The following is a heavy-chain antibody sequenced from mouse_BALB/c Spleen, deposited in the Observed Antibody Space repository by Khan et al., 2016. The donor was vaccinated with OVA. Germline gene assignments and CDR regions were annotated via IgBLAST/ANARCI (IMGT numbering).Heavy chain of an antibody. D-gene: IGHD2-10*01. Sequence: QIQLVQSGPELKKPGETVKISCKASGYTFTNYGMNWVKQSPGKALKWMGWINTYTGEPTYADDFKGRFAFSLETYASTAYLQINNLKNEDTATYFCARPPYFSYGLDHWGQGTSVTVSS. CDR2: INTYTGEP. CDR1: GYTFTNYG. V-gene: IGHV9-3-1*01. J-gene: IGHJ4*01. CDR3: ARPPYFSYGLDH.